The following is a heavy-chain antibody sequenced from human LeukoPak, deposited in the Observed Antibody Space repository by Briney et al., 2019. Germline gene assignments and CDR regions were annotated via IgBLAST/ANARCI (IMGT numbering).Heavy chain of an antibody. D-gene: IGHD5-12*01. CDR2: ISYDGSNK. CDR3: ATDFRYSGYDSPFDY. Sequence: GGSLRLSCAASGFTFSSYAMHWVRQAPGKGRAWVAVISYDGSNKYYADSVKGRFTISRDNSKNTLYLQMNSLRAEDTAVYYCATDFRYSGYDSPFDYWGQGTLVTVSS. V-gene: IGHV3-30*04. J-gene: IGHJ4*02. CDR1: GFTFSSYA.